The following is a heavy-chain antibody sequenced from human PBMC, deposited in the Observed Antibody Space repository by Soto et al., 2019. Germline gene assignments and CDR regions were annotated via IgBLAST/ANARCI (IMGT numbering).Heavy chain of an antibody. D-gene: IGHD3-16*01. Sequence: QVTLVQSGAEVREPGASVKVACKASGYSFTNNDVSWVRQATGQGLEWMGWMNPGSGDTGYAQKFQGRVTMTRDISLATAYMELSSLRSDDTAIYYCARMATFGSLNWFDPWGQGTLVTVSS. J-gene: IGHJ5*02. CDR1: GYSFTNND. CDR3: ARMATFGSLNWFDP. V-gene: IGHV1-8*01. CDR2: MNPGSGDT.